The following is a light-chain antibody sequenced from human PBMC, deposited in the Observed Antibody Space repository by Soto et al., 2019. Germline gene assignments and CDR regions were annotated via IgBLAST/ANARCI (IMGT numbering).Light chain of an antibody. V-gene: IGKV3D-15*01. CDR3: RQYKNWPTSP. CDR2: GPS. J-gene: IGKJ5*01. CDR1: QRVXSK. Sequence: EKVVTQSASALSVEPGERATLSCRASQRVXSKFAWCQRKPGQAPRLLIXGPSTRATDIPARFIGSGSGKEFTLSIISMHSEYFDGYYCRQYKNWPTSPFGQGTRLEIK.